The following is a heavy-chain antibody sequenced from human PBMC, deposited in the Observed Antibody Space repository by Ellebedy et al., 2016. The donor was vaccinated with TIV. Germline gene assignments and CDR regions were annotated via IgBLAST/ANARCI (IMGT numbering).Heavy chain of an antibody. CDR3: ARFSSGWYNWFDP. CDR1: GGSISSYY. V-gene: IGHV4-59*01. J-gene: IGHJ5*02. CDR2: IYYSGST. D-gene: IGHD6-19*01. Sequence: SETLSLXCTVSGGSISSYYWSWIRQPPGKGLEWIGYIYYSGSTNYNPSLKSRVTISVDTSKNQFSLKLSSVTAADTAVYYCARFSSGWYNWFDPWGQGTLVTVSS.